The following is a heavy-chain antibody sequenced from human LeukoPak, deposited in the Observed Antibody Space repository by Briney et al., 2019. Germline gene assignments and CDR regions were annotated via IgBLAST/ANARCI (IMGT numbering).Heavy chain of an antibody. V-gene: IGHV4-38-2*02. CDR2: IYHSGST. Sequence: PSETLSLTCTVSGYSISSGYYWGWIRQPPGKGLEWIGSIYHSGSTYYNPSLKSRVTISIDTSKNQFSLKLSSVTAADTAVYYCARAGTTMVRGLWGFDPWGQGTLVTVSS. CDR1: GYSISSGYY. CDR3: ARAGTTMVRGLWGFDP. J-gene: IGHJ5*02. D-gene: IGHD3-10*01.